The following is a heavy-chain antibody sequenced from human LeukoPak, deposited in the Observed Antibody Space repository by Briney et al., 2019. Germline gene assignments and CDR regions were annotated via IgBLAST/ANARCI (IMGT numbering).Heavy chain of an antibody. D-gene: IGHD3-22*01. CDR2: MNPNSGNT. CDR3: ARAGLWDHSGSSGYHNAAFDV. Sequence: GASVKVSCKASGYTFTSYDIHWVRQATGQGLEWMGWMNPNSGNTGYAQKFQGRVTMTRDTSISASYMELSRLRSDDTAVYYCARAGLWDHSGSSGYHNAAFDVWGQGTVVTVSS. CDR1: GYTFTSYD. V-gene: IGHV1-8*02. J-gene: IGHJ3*01.